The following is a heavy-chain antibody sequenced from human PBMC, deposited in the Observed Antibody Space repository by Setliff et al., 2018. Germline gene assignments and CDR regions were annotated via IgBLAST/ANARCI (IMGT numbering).Heavy chain of an antibody. CDR1: GFSLSDGRVG. J-gene: IGHJ6*02. CDR3: ARIGTSSVLYGMDV. CDR2: IFSMDQK. D-gene: IGHD3-22*01. V-gene: IGHV2-26*03. Sequence: SGPLVNPTETLTLTCTISGFSLSDGRVGVTWIRQPPGKALEWLATIFSMDQKSYSTSLESRLLISKDTSATQVVLMMTNMNPADTGTYYCARIGTSSVLYGMDVWGQGTTVTVSS.